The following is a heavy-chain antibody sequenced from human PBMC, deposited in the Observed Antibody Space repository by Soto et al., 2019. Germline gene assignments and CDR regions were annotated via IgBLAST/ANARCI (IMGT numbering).Heavy chain of an antibody. Sequence: GGSLRLSCAASGFTFSSYAMHWVRQAPGKGLEWVAVISYDGSNKYYADSVKGRFTISRDNSKNTLYLQMNSLRAEDKAVYYCARGLYCSGGSCYLRYWYCDLWGRGALVTVSA. CDR1: GFTFSSYA. D-gene: IGHD2-15*01. CDR2: ISYDGSNK. V-gene: IGHV3-30-3*01. CDR3: ARGLYCSGGSCYLRYWYCDL. J-gene: IGHJ2*01.